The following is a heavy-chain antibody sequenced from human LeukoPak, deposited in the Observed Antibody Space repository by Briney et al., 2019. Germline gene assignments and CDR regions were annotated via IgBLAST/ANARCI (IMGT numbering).Heavy chain of an antibody. Sequence: SVTVSCKASGGTFSSYAISWVRQAPGQGLEWMGRIIPILGIANYAQKFQGRVTITADKSTSTAYMELSSLRSEDTAVYYCARGRVEMATIYYFDYWGQGTLVTVSS. V-gene: IGHV1-69*04. CDR3: ARGRVEMATIYYFDY. CDR2: IIPILGIA. D-gene: IGHD5-24*01. CDR1: GGTFSSYA. J-gene: IGHJ4*02.